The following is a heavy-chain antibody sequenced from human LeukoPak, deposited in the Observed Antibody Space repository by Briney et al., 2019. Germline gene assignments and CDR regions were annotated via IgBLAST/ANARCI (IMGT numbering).Heavy chain of an antibody. CDR2: ISGGGVTT. J-gene: IGHJ6*02. CDR1: GFTSIAYA. CDR3: ARNQQLGGHSYYYYGMDV. D-gene: IGHD3-16*01. V-gene: IGHV3-23*01. Sequence: GGSLRLSCVGSGFTSIAYALAWARQAPGKGLEWVSGISGGGVTTYYADSVKGRFTISRDNSKNTLYLQMNSLRADDTAIYYCARNQQLGGHSYYYYGMDVWGQGTTVTVSS.